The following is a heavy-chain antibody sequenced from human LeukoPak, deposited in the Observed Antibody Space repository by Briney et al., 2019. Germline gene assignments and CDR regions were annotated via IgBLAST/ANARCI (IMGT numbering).Heavy chain of an antibody. J-gene: IGHJ4*02. D-gene: IGHD6-19*01. CDR1: GSICTSHW. CDR3: ARHPSDTSGWPLDY. Sequence: GASLLISGEGAGSICTSHWIGCGRQLRGRGLEWMGIIYLGDSETRYGPSLQGEVTISADKSISTAYLQWSSLKAPDTAMYYCARHPSDTSGWPLDYWGQGTLVTVSS. V-gene: IGHV5-51*01. CDR2: IYLGDSET.